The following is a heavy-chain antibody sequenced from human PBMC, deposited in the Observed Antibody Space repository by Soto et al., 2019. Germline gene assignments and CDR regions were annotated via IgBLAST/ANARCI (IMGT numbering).Heavy chain of an antibody. Sequence: RGEFLRLACSASGFTFSDYARHWFRKAPGKRLAWVAIISFDGSNEHYADSVQGRFTISRDHSENTLYLQMNSLRAHDPAVYYCARPAATVIFYSGMDVWGQGT. V-gene: IGHV3-30-3*01. CDR3: ARPAATVIFYSGMDV. J-gene: IGHJ6*02. CDR1: GFTFSDYA. CDR2: ISFDGSNE. D-gene: IGHD4-17*01.